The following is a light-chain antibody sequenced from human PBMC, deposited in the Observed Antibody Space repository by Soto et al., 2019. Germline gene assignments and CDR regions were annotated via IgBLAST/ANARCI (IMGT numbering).Light chain of an antibody. CDR3: QSYDATNQV. CDR2: EYN. J-gene: IGLJ3*02. Sequence: NFMLTQPHSVSESPGKTVTISCTRSSGSIASNYVQWYQQRPGSSPTTVIYEYNHRPSGVPDRFSGSIDSASNSASLTISGLETEDEADYYCQSYDATNQVFGGGTKLTVL. V-gene: IGLV6-57*01. CDR1: SGSIASNY.